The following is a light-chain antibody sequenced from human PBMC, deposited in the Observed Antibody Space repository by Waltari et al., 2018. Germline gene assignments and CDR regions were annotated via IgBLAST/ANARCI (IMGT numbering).Light chain of an antibody. CDR1: SNDIGSYNF. CDR3: FSYAGSNSFA. CDR2: DFR. Sequence: QSALTQPASVSGSPGQPITVSCIGTSNDIGSYNFVSWFQQHPGRAPKLMIYDFRERPLGVSNRFSGSKSGNTASLTISGLQAEDEADYYCFSYAGSNSFAFGGGTRVTVL. V-gene: IGLV2-23*02. J-gene: IGLJ2*01.